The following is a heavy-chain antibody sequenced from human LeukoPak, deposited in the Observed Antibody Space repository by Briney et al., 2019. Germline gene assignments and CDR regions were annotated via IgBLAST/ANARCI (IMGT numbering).Heavy chain of an antibody. J-gene: IGHJ4*02. CDR1: GFTFSSYA. V-gene: IGHV3-23*01. Sequence: GGSLRLSCAASGFTFSSYAMSWVRQAPGKGLEWVSAISGSGGSTYYADSVKGRFTISRDNSKNTLYLRMNSLRAEDTAVYYCYYYDSSGFYPQTKIDYWGQGTLVTVSS. CDR3: YYYDSSGFYPQTKIDY. D-gene: IGHD3-22*01. CDR2: ISGSGGST.